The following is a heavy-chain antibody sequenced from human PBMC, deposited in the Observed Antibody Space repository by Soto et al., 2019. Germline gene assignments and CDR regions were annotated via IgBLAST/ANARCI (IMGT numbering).Heavy chain of an antibody. J-gene: IGHJ4*02. V-gene: IGHV4-61*01. CDR3: ARRVKYGSGRRPAYYFDY. Sequence: KTSETLSLTCTVSGASLTSGTFYWSWVRQPPGKGLELIGYVYHTGDTKYNPSLQSRVTISVDTSKNQFSLKLSSVTAADTAVYYCARRVKYGSGRRPAYYFDYWGQGTLVTVSS. CDR2: VYHTGDT. D-gene: IGHD3-10*01. CDR1: GASLTSGTFY.